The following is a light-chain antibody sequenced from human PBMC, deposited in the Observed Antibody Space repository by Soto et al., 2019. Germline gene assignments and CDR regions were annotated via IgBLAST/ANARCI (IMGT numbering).Light chain of an antibody. CDR1: STDVGGYNY. J-gene: IGLJ1*01. CDR2: EVS. Sequence: ALTPPSSVSGSTGQSITISCNRTSTDVGGYNYVSWYQHHPDKAPKLVIYEVSNRPSGVSDRFSGSKSGNTASLTISGLQAEDESDYYCGSYTSANSPFVFGTGTKVPS. V-gene: IGLV2-14*01. CDR3: GSYTSANSPFV.